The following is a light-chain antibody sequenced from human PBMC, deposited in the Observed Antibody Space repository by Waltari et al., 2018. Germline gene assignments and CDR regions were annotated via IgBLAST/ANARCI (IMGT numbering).Light chain of an antibody. CDR1: QSVSSSY. CDR3: QQFGSSPWT. J-gene: IGKJ1*01. CDR2: GAS. Sequence: EIVLTPSPGTLSLSPGERATLSCRASQSVSSSYLVWYQQKPGQAPRLLIYGASSRATGIPDRFSGSGSGTDFTLTISKLEPEDFAVYYCQQFGSSPWTFGQGTKVEIK. V-gene: IGKV3-20*01.